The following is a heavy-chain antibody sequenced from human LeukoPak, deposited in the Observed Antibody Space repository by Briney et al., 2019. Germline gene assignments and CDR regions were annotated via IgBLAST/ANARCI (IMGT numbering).Heavy chain of an antibody. D-gene: IGHD1-20*01. CDR3: ARWVRDNWNDEDKFDY. CDR2: IKQDGSEK. J-gene: IGHJ4*02. V-gene: IGHV3-7*01. Sequence: PGGSLRLSCAASGFTFSNAWMSWVRQAPGKGLEWVANIKQDGSEKYYVDSVKGRFTISRDNAKNSLYLQMNSLRAEDTAVYYCARWVRDNWNDEDKFDYWGQGTLVTVSS. CDR1: GFTFSNAW.